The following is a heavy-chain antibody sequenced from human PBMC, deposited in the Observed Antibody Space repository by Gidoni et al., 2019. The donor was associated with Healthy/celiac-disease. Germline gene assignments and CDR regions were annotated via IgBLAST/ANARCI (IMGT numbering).Heavy chain of an antibody. CDR3: TTVGVTTDYYYYYYMDV. D-gene: IGHD4-17*01. V-gene: IGHV3-15*01. J-gene: IGHJ6*03. CDR1: GFTFRNAW. CDR2: IKSKTDGGTT. Sequence: EVQLVESGGGLVKPGRSLRLSCADFGFTFRNAWTSWVRQAPGKGREWVGRIKSKTDGGTTDYAAPVKGRFTISRDDSKNTLYLQMNSLKTEDTAVYYCTTVGVTTDYYYYYYMDVWVKGTTVTVSS.